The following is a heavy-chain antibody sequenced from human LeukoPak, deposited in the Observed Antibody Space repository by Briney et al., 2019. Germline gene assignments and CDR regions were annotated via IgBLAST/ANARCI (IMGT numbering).Heavy chain of an antibody. Sequence: GGSLRLSCAASGFTFSSYAMHWVRQAPGKGLEWVAVISYDGSNKYYADSVKGRFTISRDNSKNTLYLQMNSLRAEDTAVYYCAKVLKWSVFDYWGQGTLVTVSS. CDR3: AKVLKWSVFDY. D-gene: IGHD2-8*01. CDR1: GFTFSSYA. J-gene: IGHJ4*02. V-gene: IGHV3-30-3*01. CDR2: ISYDGSNK.